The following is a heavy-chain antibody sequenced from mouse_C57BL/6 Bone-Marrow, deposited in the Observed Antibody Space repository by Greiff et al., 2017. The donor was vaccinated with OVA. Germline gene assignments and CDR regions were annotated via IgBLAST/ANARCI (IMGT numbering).Heavy chain of an antibody. Sequence: SGPELVKPGASVKMSCKASGYTFTDYNMHWVKQSHGKSLEWIGYINPNNGGTSYNQKFKGKATLTVNKSSSTAYMELRSLTSEDSAVYYCAREHYYGSSFDYWGQGTTLTVSS. V-gene: IGHV1-22*01. CDR3: AREHYYGSSFDY. CDR2: INPNNGGT. J-gene: IGHJ2*01. D-gene: IGHD1-1*01. CDR1: GYTFTDYN.